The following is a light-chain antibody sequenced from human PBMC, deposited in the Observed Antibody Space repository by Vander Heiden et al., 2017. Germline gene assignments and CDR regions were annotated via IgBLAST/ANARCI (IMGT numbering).Light chain of an antibody. Sequence: QSVLTPPPSVSAAPGQKVTISCSGSSSNVGSNYVSWYKQRPGTAPKLLIYDSNKRPSGIPDRFSGSKSGTSATLAITGLQTGDEADYYCGTWDRTRSAVVFGGGTKPTVL. V-gene: IGLV1-51*01. CDR1: SSNVGSNY. J-gene: IGLJ2*01. CDR2: DSN. CDR3: GTWDRTRSAVV.